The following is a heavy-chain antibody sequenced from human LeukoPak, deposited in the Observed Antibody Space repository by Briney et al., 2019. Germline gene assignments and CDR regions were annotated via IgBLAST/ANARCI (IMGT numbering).Heavy chain of an antibody. J-gene: IGHJ4*02. CDR1: GYTFSSYG. D-gene: IGHD3-16*02. CDR2: ISAYNGNT. CDR3: AREEYVWGSYRDVDY. Sequence: ASVKVSCKACGYTFSSYGITWVRQAPGQGLEWMGWISAYNGNTNYAQKIQDRVTMTTDTYTSTAYMELRRLRADDTAVYYCAREEYVWGSYRDVDYWGQGTLVTVSS. V-gene: IGHV1-18*01.